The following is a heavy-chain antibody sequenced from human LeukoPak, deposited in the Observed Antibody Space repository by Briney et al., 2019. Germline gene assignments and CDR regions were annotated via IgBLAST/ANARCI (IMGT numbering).Heavy chain of an antibody. Sequence: GGSLRLSCAASGFTFSTYSMNWVRQAPGKGPEWVSYISSSSSVIYFADSVKGRFTISRDNAKNSLYLQMNSLRVEDTAVYYCARGRDLFDSWGQGTLVTVSS. CDR3: ARGRDLFDS. J-gene: IGHJ4*02. CDR2: ISSSSSVI. V-gene: IGHV3-48*04. CDR1: GFTFSTYS.